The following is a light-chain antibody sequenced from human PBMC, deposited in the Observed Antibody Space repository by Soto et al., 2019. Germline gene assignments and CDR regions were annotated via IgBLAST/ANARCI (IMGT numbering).Light chain of an antibody. V-gene: IGKV3-20*01. J-gene: IGKJ3*01. CDR2: GVS. Sequence: EIVLTQSPGTLSLSPGERATLSCRASESVSHNYLAWYQQKPGQAPRLLIYGVSFRATGIPARFSGSGSGTDFPLTISRLEPEDFAVYYCQHYSYSRYFSFGPGTKVEVK. CDR1: ESVSHNY. CDR3: QHYSYSRYFS.